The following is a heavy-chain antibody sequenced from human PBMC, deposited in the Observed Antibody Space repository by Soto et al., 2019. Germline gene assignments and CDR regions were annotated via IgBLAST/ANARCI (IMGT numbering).Heavy chain of an antibody. CDR1: GYSFAGYW. D-gene: IGHD3-22*01. CDR2: IDPSDSQT. J-gene: IGHJ4*02. Sequence: GESLKISCKGSGYSFAGYWITWVRQKPGKGLEWMGRIDPSDSQTYFSPSFRGHVTISVTKSITTVFLQWSSLRASDTAMYYCARQIYDSDTGPNFQYYFDSWGQGTPVTVSS. CDR3: ARQIYDSDTGPNFQYYFDS. V-gene: IGHV5-10-1*01.